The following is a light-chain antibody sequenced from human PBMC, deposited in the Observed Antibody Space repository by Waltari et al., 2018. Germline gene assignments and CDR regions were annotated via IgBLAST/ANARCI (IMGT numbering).Light chain of an antibody. CDR3: ETGGHGTWV. Sequence: QLVLTQSPSASASLGASVKLTCTLSRGHSSNIMTWLQQRPERGPRSLMKVNSDGTHSKGDDIPDRFPGSSSGAERYLTISSLQSEDEADYYCETGGHGTWVFGGGTKLTVL. CDR1: RGHSSNI. J-gene: IGLJ3*02. V-gene: IGLV4-69*01. CDR2: VNSDGTH.